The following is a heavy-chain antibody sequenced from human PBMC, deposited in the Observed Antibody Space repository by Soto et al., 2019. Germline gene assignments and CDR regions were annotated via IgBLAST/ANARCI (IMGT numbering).Heavy chain of an antibody. D-gene: IGHD4-4*01. CDR3: ARAGSKVTTYYYYGMDV. CDR2: IIPIFGTA. J-gene: IGHJ6*02. Sequence: QVQLVQSGAEVKKPGSSVKVSCKASGGTFSSYAISWVRQAPGQGLEWMGGIIPIFGTANYAQKFQGRVTIPADESASTAYMGLSSLSCEDTAVYYCARAGSKVTTYYYYGMDVWGQGTTVTVSS. CDR1: GGTFSSYA. V-gene: IGHV1-69*12.